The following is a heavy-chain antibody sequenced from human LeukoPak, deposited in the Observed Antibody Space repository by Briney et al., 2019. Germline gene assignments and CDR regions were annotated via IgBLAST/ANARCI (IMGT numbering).Heavy chain of an antibody. J-gene: IGHJ4*02. Sequence: GGSLRLSCAASEFDFSSHAMTWVRQAPGKGLEWVSAISISGSKTYYADSVKGRFTISRDNSKNTLYLQMNSLRAEDTAVYYCANEIRPNDYWGQGTQVTVSS. CDR3: ANEIRPNDY. CDR2: ISISGSKT. D-gene: IGHD4-17*01. V-gene: IGHV3-23*01. CDR1: EFDFSSHA.